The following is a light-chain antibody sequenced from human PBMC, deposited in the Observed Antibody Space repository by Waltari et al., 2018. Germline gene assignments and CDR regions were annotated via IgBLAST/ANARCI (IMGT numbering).Light chain of an antibody. CDR3: MIWHRGVWV. J-gene: IGLJ3*02. CDR1: SGVHVISYN. V-gene: IGLV5-45*03. Sequence: QAVLTQPSSLSASPGASASPTCTLRSGVHVISYNIYWYQQKAGSPPQFLLRYKAVSDKQQGSGVPSRFSGSKDASANVGILLISGLRSEDEADYYCMIWHRGVWVSGGGTQLTVL. CDR2: YKAVSDK.